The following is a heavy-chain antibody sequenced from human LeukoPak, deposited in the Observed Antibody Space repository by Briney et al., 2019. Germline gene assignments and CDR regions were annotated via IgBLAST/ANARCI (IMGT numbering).Heavy chain of an antibody. CDR3: AKVAGTTPNHYSYYMDV. Sequence: GASVKVSCKASGYIFIGYYIHWVRQAPGQGLEWMGWINPYSGDTNYAQKFQGRVTMTRDTSISTAHMELSRLMSDDTAVYYCAKVAGTTPNHYSYYMDVWGRGTTVTVSS. CDR2: INPYSGDT. V-gene: IGHV1-2*02. D-gene: IGHD1-1*01. J-gene: IGHJ6*03. CDR1: GYIFIGYY.